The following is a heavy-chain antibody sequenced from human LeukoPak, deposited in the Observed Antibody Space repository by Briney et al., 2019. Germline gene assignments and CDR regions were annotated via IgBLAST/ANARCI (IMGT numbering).Heavy chain of an antibody. CDR1: GFTFRSYD. CDR3: ARGSSYDILSRYYRMDV. D-gene: IGHD3-9*01. CDR2: IGTAGDT. V-gene: IGHV3-13*04. J-gene: IGHJ6*02. Sequence: GGSLRLSCVASGFTFRSYDMFWVRQPTGKGLEWVSGIGTAGDTNYADSVKGRFTISRENAKNSLYLQMNSLRAGDTAVYYCARGSSYDILSRYYRMDVWGQGTTVTVSS.